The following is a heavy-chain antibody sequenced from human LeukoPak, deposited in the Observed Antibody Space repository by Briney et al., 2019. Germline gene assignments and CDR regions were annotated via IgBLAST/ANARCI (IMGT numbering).Heavy chain of an antibody. Sequence: GGSLRLSCAASGFTFSNYWMTWVRQAPGKGLEWVANIKQDGTEKYYVDSVKGRFTISRDNAKNSLYLRMNTLRAEDTAVYYCAKYGDILTGYPHYFDYWGQGTPVTVSS. V-gene: IGHV3-7*03. J-gene: IGHJ4*02. D-gene: IGHD3-9*01. CDR1: GFTFSNYW. CDR2: IKQDGTEK. CDR3: AKYGDILTGYPHYFDY.